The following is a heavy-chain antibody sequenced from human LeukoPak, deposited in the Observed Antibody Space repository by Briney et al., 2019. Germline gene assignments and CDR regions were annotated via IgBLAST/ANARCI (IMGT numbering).Heavy chain of an antibody. J-gene: IGHJ6*02. CDR1: GYSFTSYR. CDR3: ARAALSSWYDYYGMDV. CDR2: IYPGDSDT. D-gene: IGHD6-13*01. V-gene: IGHV5-51*01. Sequence: GESLKISCKGSGYSFTSYRIGWVRQMPGKGLEWMGIIYPGDSDTRYSPSFQGQVTISADKSISAAYLQWSSLKASDTAMYYCARAALSSWYDYYGMDVWGQGTTVTVSS.